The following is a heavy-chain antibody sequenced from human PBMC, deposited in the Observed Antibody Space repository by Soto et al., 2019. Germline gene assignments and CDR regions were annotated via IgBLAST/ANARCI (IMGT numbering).Heavy chain of an antibody. J-gene: IGHJ1*01. CDR1: GFPFSSHW. Sequence: EVQLVESGGGLVQPGGSLRLSCAGSGFPFSSHWVHWVRQAPGKGLEWVANINQDGSEKNYVDSVKGRFTISRDNAKNSVYVQMDSLRVEDTALYYCVSVRLHHWGQGTLVTVSS. V-gene: IGHV3-7*01. CDR3: VSVRLHH. CDR2: INQDGSEK.